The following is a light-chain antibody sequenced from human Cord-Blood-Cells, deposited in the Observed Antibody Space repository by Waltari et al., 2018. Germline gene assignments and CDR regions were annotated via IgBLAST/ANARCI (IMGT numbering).Light chain of an antibody. CDR2: EDN. Sequence: NFMLTQPHSVSESPGTTVTISCTRSSGSTASNYVHGYQQRPGSSPTTVIYEDNQRPSGVPDRFSGSIDSSSNSASLTISGLKTEDEADYYCQSYDSSNLVFGGGTKLTVL. CDR1: SGSTASNY. V-gene: IGLV6-57*01. CDR3: QSYDSSNLV. J-gene: IGLJ2*01.